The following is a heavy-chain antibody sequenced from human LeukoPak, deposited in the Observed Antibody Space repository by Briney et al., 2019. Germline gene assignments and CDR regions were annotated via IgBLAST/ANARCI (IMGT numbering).Heavy chain of an antibody. CDR1: GYSINRGYH. CDR3: ARVNFNPDY. Sequence: PSETLSLTCSVSGYSINRGYHWGWVRQPPGKGLEWIASVHHSGSTYYNPSLKSRLAISADTSKNQFSLKLDPVTAADTAVYYCARVNFNPDYWGQGTLVTVSS. V-gene: IGHV4-38-2*02. CDR2: VHHSGST. D-gene: IGHD1-14*01. J-gene: IGHJ4*02.